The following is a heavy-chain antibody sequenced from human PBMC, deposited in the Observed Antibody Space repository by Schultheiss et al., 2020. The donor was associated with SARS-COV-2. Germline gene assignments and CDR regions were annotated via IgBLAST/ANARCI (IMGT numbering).Heavy chain of an antibody. CDR1: GFTFSSYE. J-gene: IGHJ4*02. CDR3: APEVVEDIVAYALDY. CDR2: ISSSGSTI. D-gene: IGHD5-12*01. Sequence: GESLKISCAASGFTFSSYEMNWVRQAPGKGLEWVSYISSSGSTIYYADSVKGRFTISRDNAKNSLYLQMNSLRAEDTAVYYCAPEVVEDIVAYALDYWGQGTLVTVSS. V-gene: IGHV3-48*03.